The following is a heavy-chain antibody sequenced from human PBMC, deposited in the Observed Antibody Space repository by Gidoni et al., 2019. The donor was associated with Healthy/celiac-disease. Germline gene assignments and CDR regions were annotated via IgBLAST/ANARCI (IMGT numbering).Heavy chain of an antibody. CDR3: ARVGPYYDFWSGYFPDYYYYYGMDV. CDR1: GGSISSYY. CDR2: IYYSGST. Sequence: QVQLQESGPGLVKTSETLSLTCTVSGGSISSYYWCWIRQPPGKGLEWIGYIYYSGSTNYNPSLKSRVTISVDTSKNQFSLKLSSVTAADTAVYYCARVGPYYDFWSGYFPDYYYYYGMDVWGQGTTVTVSS. V-gene: IGHV4-59*01. J-gene: IGHJ6*02. D-gene: IGHD3-3*01.